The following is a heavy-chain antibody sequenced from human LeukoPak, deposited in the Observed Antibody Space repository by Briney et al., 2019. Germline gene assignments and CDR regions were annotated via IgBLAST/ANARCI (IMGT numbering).Heavy chain of an antibody. D-gene: IGHD3-22*01. J-gene: IGHJ4*02. CDR3: ARLRREDSSGYPYYIDY. CDR1: GGSISSSSYY. V-gene: IGHV4-39*01. Sequence: SETLSLTCTVSGGSISSSSYYWGWIRQPPGKGLEWIGSIYYSGSTYYNPSLKSRVTISVDTSKNQFSLKLSSVTAADTAVYYCARLRREDSSGYPYYIDYWGQGALVTVSS. CDR2: IYYSGST.